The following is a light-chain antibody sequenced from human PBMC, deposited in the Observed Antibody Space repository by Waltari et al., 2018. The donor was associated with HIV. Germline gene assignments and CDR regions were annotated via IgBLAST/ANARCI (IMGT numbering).Light chain of an antibody. J-gene: IGLJ3*02. V-gene: IGLV3-1*01. CDR3: QAWASGTRVV. CDR1: NLGDKY. Sequence: ELTQPPSVSVSPGQTASITCSGDNLGDKYACWYRQKPGQSPVLIIYQDDKRPSGIPERISGSNSGNRATLTISGTQPVDEADYYCQAWASGTRVVFGGGTKLTVL. CDR2: QDD.